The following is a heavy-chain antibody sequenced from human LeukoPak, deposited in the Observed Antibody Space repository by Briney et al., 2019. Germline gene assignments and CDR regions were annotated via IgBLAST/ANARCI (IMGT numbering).Heavy chain of an antibody. CDR1: GYTLTELS. J-gene: IGHJ4*02. CDR3: ARGDGVTPFDY. Sequence: ASVKVSCKVSGYTLTELSMHWVRQAPGKGLEWMGGFDPEDGETIYAQKFQGWVTMTRDTSISTAYMELSRLRSDDTAVYYCARGDGVTPFDYWGQGTLVTISS. V-gene: IGHV1-24*01. D-gene: IGHD2-8*01. CDR2: FDPEDGET.